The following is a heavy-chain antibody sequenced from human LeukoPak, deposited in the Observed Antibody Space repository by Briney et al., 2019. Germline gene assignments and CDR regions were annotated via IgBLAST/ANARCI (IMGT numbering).Heavy chain of an antibody. D-gene: IGHD3-22*01. V-gene: IGHV3-21*01. CDR3: ARGGTYYDGSGYYYEYFQH. CDR2: ISSSIRSSSNYI. CDR1: RFTFSSYV. J-gene: IGHJ1*01. Sequence: GGSLRLSCAASRFTFSSYVMNWVRQAPGKGLEWVSSISSSIRSSSNYIHYAESVKGRFTISRGNAKNSLYLQMNSLRAEDTAVYYCARGGTYYDGSGYYYEYFQHWGQGTLVTVSS.